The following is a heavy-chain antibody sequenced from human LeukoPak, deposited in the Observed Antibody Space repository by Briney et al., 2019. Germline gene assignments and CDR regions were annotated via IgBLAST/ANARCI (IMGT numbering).Heavy chain of an antibody. CDR2: IKQDGSEK. CDR3: ARGHGLRYFDWLLKYPVWFDP. CDR1: GFTFSRHW. Sequence: GGSLRLSCAASGFTFSRHWMTWIRQAPGKGLEWVANIKQDGSEKYYVDSVKGRFTISRDNAKNSLYLQMNSLRAEDTAVYYCARGHGLRYFDWLLKYPVWFDPWGQGTLVTVSS. J-gene: IGHJ5*02. V-gene: IGHV3-7*01. D-gene: IGHD3-9*01.